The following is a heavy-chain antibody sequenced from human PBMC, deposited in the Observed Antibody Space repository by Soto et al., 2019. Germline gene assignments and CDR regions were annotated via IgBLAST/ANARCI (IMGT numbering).Heavy chain of an antibody. Sequence: QVQLQESGPGLVKPSETLSLTCTVSGAHITTTKWWAWVRLPPGKGLEWIGELSRGDERSSNPSLEGRFTMSLDKSNNHFSLKLTSVTDADTAIYYCATQTISYTWGVWGRGTSVTVSS. J-gene: IGHJ6*02. CDR3: ATQTISYTWGV. CDR2: LSRGDER. D-gene: IGHD3-16*01. V-gene: IGHV4-4*02. CDR1: GAHITTTKW.